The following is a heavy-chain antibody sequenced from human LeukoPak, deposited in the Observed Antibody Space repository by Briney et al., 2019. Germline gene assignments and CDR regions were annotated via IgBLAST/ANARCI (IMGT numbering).Heavy chain of an antibody. CDR2: ISSSSNTI. CDR3: ARGYSLFEY. Sequence: GGSLRLSCAASGFTFSSYRMNWVRHAPGKGLEWVSHISSSSNTISYADSVKGRFTIARDNAKNSLYLQMNSLRAEDTAVYYCARGYSLFEYWGQGTLVTVSS. J-gene: IGHJ4*02. D-gene: IGHD6-13*01. V-gene: IGHV3-48*01. CDR1: GFTFSSYR.